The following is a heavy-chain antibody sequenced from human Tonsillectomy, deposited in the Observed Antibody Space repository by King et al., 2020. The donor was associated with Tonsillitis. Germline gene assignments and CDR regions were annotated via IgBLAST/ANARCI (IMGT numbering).Heavy chain of an antibody. D-gene: IGHD2-2*01. J-gene: IGHJ3*02. CDR3: AREGSPVVGDGLDI. V-gene: IGHV3-72*01. Sequence: VQLVEAGGSLVRPGGSLRLSCADSGYTFSDYYIYWVRPDPGKGLEWVGRIRNKAKSYTTEYAASVNGGFTISRDDSMNSLHLQMNSLQIEETAVYYCAREGSPVVGDGLDIWGQGTMVTVSS. CDR2: IRNKAKSYTT. CDR1: GYTFSDYY.